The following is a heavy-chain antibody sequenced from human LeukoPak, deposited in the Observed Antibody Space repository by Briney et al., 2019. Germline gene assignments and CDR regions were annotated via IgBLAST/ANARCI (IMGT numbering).Heavy chain of an antibody. CDR2: IHYSGNI. V-gene: IGHV4-39*07. CDR1: GASIRSSDYY. J-gene: IGHJ4*02. D-gene: IGHD2-8*01. CDR3: ARGRYNDGVYSKTDFDS. Sequence: SQTLSLTCTVSGASIRSSDYYWGWIRQPPGKGQEWIGSIHYSGNIYYNPSLNSRVTISLDTSKNQFSLSLFSVTAADTAVYYCARGRYNDGVYSKTDFDSWGQGSLVTVSA.